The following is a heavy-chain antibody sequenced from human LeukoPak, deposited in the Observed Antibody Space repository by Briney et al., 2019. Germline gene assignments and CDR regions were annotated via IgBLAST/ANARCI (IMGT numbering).Heavy chain of an antibody. V-gene: IGHV1-18*01. CDR3: ARIKPMDDFWSGYYTGWYFDL. CDR1: GYTFTSYG. Sequence: GASVKVSCKASGYTFTSYGISWVRQAPGQGLEWMGWISAYNGNTNYAQKLQGRVTMTTDTSTSTAYMELRSLRSDDTAVYYCARIKPMDDFWSGYYTGWYFDLWGRGTLVTVSS. CDR2: ISAYNGNT. J-gene: IGHJ2*01. D-gene: IGHD3-3*01.